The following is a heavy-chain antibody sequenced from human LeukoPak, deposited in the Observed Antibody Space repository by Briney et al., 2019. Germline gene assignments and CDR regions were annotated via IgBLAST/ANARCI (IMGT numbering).Heavy chain of an antibody. D-gene: IGHD3-10*01. Sequence: SETLSLTCTVSGGSISSYYWSWIRQPAGKGLEWIGRIYTSGSTNYNPSLKSRVTMSVDTSKNQFSLKLSSVTAADTAVYYCARDSNYYGSGSYYDYYYYYYMDVWGKGTTVTISS. CDR2: IYTSGST. J-gene: IGHJ6*03. CDR3: ARDSNYYGSGSYYDYYYYYYMDV. CDR1: GGSISSYY. V-gene: IGHV4-4*07.